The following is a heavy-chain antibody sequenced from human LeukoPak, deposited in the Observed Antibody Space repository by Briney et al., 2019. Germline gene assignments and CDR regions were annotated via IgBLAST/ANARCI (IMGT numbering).Heavy chain of an antibody. CDR1: GYTFTGYY. CDR2: INPNSGGT. J-gene: IGHJ4*02. CDR3: ASLGSGDSSGYYSDY. V-gene: IGHV1-2*02. Sequence: ASVKVSCKASGYTFTGYYMHWVRQAPGQGLEWMGWINPNSGGTNYAQKFQGRVTMTRDTSISTAYMELSRLRSDDTAVYYCASLGSGDSSGYYSDYWGQGTLVTVSS. D-gene: IGHD3-22*01.